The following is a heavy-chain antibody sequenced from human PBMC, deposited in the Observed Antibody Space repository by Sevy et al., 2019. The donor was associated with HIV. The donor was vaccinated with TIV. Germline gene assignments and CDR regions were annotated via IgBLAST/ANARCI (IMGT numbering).Heavy chain of an antibody. CDR3: ARDDLVVGGGSKWFET. V-gene: IGHV4-4*07. CDR2: DSTTRST. J-gene: IGHJ5*02. Sequence: SETLSLTCTVSSASLSAYYWSWIRQPAGKGLEWIGRDSTTRSTNYNPSLKSRVSMSLDTSKNHFSLNLRSVTAADTAIYYCARDDLVVGGGSKWFETWGQGVLVTVSS. D-gene: IGHD3-10*01. CDR1: SASLSAYY.